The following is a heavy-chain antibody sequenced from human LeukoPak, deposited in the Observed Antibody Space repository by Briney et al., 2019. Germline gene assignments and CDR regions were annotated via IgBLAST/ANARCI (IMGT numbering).Heavy chain of an antibody. V-gene: IGHV1-18*01. D-gene: IGHD2-2*01. Sequence: ASVKVSRKASGYTFSNSAFSWVRQAPGQGLEWMGWISSGHNDDPNYAQKFQGRVTMTTDTSTNTIYMELRSLRSDDTAVYYCARQYCSRTSCQYYPDYWGQGTLVTVSS. CDR3: ARQYCSRTSCQYYPDY. CDR2: ISSGHNDDP. CDR1: GYTFSNSA. J-gene: IGHJ4*02.